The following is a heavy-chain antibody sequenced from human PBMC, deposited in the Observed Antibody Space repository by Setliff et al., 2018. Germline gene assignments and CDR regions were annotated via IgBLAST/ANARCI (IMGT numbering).Heavy chain of an antibody. CDR1: GYTFTSYA. Sequence: ASVKVSCKASGYTFTSYAMHWVRQAPGQRLEWMGWINAGNGNTKYSQKFQGRVTITRDTSASTAYMELSSLRSEDTAVYYCAREFTWYYNFWSAHRYYMDVWGKGTKVTVSS. J-gene: IGHJ6*03. V-gene: IGHV1-3*01. D-gene: IGHD3-3*01. CDR3: AREFTWYYNFWSAHRYYMDV. CDR2: INAGNGNT.